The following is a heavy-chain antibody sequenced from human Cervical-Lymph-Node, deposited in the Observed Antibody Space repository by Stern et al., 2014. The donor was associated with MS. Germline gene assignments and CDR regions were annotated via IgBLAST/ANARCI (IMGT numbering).Heavy chain of an antibody. CDR1: GGSISSGGYY. J-gene: IGHJ4*02. V-gene: IGHV4-31*03. CDR2: IYYSGST. Sequence: QVQLQDSGPGLVKPSQTLSLTCTVSGGSISSGGYYWSWIRQHPGKGLEWIGYIYYSGSTYYHPSLKRRVTISVDTSKNQFSLKLSSVTAADTAVYYCARVSYDFWSGYYVFDYWGQGTLVTVSS. D-gene: IGHD3-3*01. CDR3: ARVSYDFWSGYYVFDY.